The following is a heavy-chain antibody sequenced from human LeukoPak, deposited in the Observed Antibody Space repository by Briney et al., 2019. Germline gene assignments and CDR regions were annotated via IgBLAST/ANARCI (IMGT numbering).Heavy chain of an antibody. CDR3: ARDGLNYDIGNY. D-gene: IGHD3-9*01. CDR1: GFTFNIYW. Sequence: PGGSLRLSCAASGFTFNIYWMSWVRQAPGKGLEWVANIKQDGSEKYYVDSVKGRFTISRDNAKNSLYLQMNSLRAEDTAVYYCARDGLNYDIGNYWGQGTLVTVSS. V-gene: IGHV3-7*01. CDR2: IKQDGSEK. J-gene: IGHJ4*02.